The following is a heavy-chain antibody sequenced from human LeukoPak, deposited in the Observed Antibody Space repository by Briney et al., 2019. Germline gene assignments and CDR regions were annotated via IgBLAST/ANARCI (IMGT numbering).Heavy chain of an antibody. D-gene: IGHD3-22*01. CDR2: ITGSGDST. CDR1: GFTFRNYA. CDR3: AKRDSSGYYYFDY. V-gene: IGHV3-23*01. J-gene: IGHJ4*02. Sequence: GGSLRLSCAASGFTFRNYAMSWVRPAPGKGLEWVSGITGSGDSTYYADSVKGRFATSRDNSKNTVYLQMNSLRAEDAAVYYCAKRDSSGYYYFDYWGQGALVTVSS.